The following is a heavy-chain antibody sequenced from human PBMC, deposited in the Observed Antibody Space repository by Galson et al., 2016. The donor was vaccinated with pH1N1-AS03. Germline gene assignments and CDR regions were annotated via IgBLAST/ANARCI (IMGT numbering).Heavy chain of an antibody. Sequence: SLRLSCAASGFTFSSHAMSWVRQAPGKGLEWVAFIRYDAVKIYYADSVKGRFTVSRDNSKNMLYLQMNSLRTEDTAMYYCSNTPYWGQGTLVTVSS. CDR3: SNTPY. J-gene: IGHJ4*02. V-gene: IGHV3-30*02. CDR1: GFTFSSHA. CDR2: IRYDAVKI.